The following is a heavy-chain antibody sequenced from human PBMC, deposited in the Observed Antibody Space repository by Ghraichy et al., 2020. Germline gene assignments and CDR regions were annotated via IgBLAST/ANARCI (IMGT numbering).Heavy chain of an antibody. CDR3: ARGTPPPDIVVVVAAPHYGMDV. D-gene: IGHD2-15*01. CDR2: VNHSGST. J-gene: IGHJ6*02. V-gene: IGHV4-34*01. Sequence: SETLSLTRAVYGGSFSGYYWSWIRQPPGKGLEWIGEVNHSGSTNYNPSLKSRVTISVDTSKNQFSLKLNSVTAADTAVYFCARGTPPPDIVVVVAAPHYGMDVWGQGTTVTVSS. CDR1: GGSFSGYY.